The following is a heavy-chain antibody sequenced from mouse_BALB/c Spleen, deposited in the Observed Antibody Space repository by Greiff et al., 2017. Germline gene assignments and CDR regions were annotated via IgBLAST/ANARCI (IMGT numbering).Heavy chain of an antibody. J-gene: IGHJ4*01. CDR1: GYTFTSYW. V-gene: IGHV1-7*01. D-gene: IGHD2-12*01. CDR2: INPSTGYT. CDR3: ARGGGIRRPMDY. Sequence: VQLQQSGAELAKPGASVKMSCKASGYTFTSYWMHWVKQRPGQGLEWIGYINPSTGYTEYNQKFKDKATLTADKSSSTAYMQLSSLTSEDSAVYYCARGGGIRRPMDYWGQGTSVTVSS.